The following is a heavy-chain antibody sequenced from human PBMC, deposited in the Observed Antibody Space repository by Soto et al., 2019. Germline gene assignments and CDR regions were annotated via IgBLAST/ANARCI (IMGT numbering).Heavy chain of an antibody. V-gene: IGHV3-48*03. CDR1: GFTFSSYE. J-gene: IGHJ5*02. CDR2: ISSSGSTI. D-gene: IGHD5-12*01. CDR3: ARVKDGYNRGWFDP. Sequence: PVGSLRLSCAASGFTFSSYEMNWVRQAPGKGLEWVSYISSSGSTIYYADSVKGRFTISRDNAKNSLYLQMNSLRAEDTAVYYCARVKDGYNRGWFDPWGQGTLVTVSS.